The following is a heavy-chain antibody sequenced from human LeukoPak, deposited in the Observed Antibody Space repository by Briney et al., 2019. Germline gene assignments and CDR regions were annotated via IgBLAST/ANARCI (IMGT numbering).Heavy chain of an antibody. CDR1: GGSISSSKW. CDR2: IYHSGST. CDR3: ARDLSDYYGSGSYRPIDAFDI. J-gene: IGHJ3*02. Sequence: SETLPLTCAVSGGSISSSKWWSWVRQPPGKGLEWIGEIYHSGSTNYNPSLKGRVTISIDTSKNQFSLKLSPVTAADTAVYYCARDLSDYYGSGSYRPIDAFDIWGQGTMVTVSS. D-gene: IGHD3-10*01. V-gene: IGHV4-4*02.